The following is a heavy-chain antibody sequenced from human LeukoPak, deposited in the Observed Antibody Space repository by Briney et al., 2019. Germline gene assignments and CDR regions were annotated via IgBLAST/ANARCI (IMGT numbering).Heavy chain of an antibody. CDR2: ISSSSSTI. V-gene: IGHV3-48*01. D-gene: IGHD1-26*01. J-gene: IGHJ5*02. CDR3: ARDIYGRYLWGFDP. CDR1: GFTFSSYS. Sequence: QPGGSLRLSCAASGFTFSSYSMNWVRQAPGKGLEWVSYISSSSSTIYYADSVEGRFTISRDNAKNSLYLQMNSLRAEDTAVYYCARDIYGRYLWGFDPWGQGTLVTVSS.